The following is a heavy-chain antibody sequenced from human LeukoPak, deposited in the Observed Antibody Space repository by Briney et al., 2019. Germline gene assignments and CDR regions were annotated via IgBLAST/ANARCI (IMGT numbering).Heavy chain of an antibody. J-gene: IGHJ4*02. Sequence: SETLSLTCAVSGGSISSGGYSWSWIRQPPGKGLEWIGYIYHSGSTYYNPSLKSRVTISVDTSKNQFSLKLSSVTAADTAVYYCAIRHCSSTSCYDYWGQGTLVTVSS. CDR1: GGSISSGGYS. V-gene: IGHV4-30-2*02. CDR2: IYHSGST. CDR3: AIRHCSSTSCYDY. D-gene: IGHD2-2*01.